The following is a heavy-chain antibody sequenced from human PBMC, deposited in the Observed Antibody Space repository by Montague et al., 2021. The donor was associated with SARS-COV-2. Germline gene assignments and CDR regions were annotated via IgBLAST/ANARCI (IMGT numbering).Heavy chain of an antibody. V-gene: IGHV4-34*01. CDR2: INHSGTA. CDR1: GGSFSVYY. Sequence: SETLSLTCAVYGGSFSVYYWSWLRQSLRSGLEWIAEINHSGTANYNPSLKSRVSISVDTSKNQFTLKLTSVTAADTAMYYCAKEREVVRAARTLVAFDLWGQGTMVTVSS. J-gene: IGHJ3*01. D-gene: IGHD2-2*01. CDR3: AKEREVVRAARTLVAFDL.